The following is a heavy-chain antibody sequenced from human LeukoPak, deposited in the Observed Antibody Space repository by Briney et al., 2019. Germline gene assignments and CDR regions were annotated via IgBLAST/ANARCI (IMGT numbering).Heavy chain of an antibody. Sequence: SETLSLTCAVYGGSFSGYYWSWIRQPPGKGLEWIGEINHSGSTNYNPSLKSRVTISVETSKNQFSLKLSSVTAADTAVYYCARQGKLALGTWWFDPWGQGTLVTVSS. CDR2: INHSGST. D-gene: IGHD7-27*01. CDR3: ARQGKLALGTWWFDP. V-gene: IGHV4-34*01. J-gene: IGHJ5*02. CDR1: GGSFSGYY.